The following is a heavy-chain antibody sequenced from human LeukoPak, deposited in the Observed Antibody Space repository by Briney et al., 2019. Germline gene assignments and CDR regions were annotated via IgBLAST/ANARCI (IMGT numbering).Heavy chain of an antibody. J-gene: IGHJ4*02. V-gene: IGHV3-7*01. D-gene: IGHD3-3*01. CDR2: IKQDGSEK. CDR3: ARDDPTLFWSGSPFY. CDR1: GFTFNSYW. Sequence: GGSLRLSCAASGFTFNSYWMSWVRQAPWKGLEWVANIKQDGSEKYYVDSVKGRFTISRDNAKNSLYLQMNSLRAEDTAVYYCARDDPTLFWSGSPFYWGQGTLVTVSS.